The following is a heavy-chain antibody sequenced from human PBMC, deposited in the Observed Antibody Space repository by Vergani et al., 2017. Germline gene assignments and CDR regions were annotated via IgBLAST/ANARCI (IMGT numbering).Heavy chain of an antibody. D-gene: IGHD2-2*02. CDR1: GITFKNAW. Sequence: EVQVVESGGGLIKPGGSLRLSCVASGITFKNAWINWVRQAPGKGLEWIGRIRSKNDGGTADYATPLKGRFTISRDESKDSAFLLVNNLKTEDTAVYFCYTDYLDYWGQGTLVTVSS. CDR3: YTDYLDY. J-gene: IGHJ4*02. V-gene: IGHV3-15*01. CDR2: IRSKNDGGTA.